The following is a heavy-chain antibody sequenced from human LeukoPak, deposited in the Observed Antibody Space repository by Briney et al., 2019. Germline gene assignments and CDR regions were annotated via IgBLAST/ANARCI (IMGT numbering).Heavy chain of an antibody. D-gene: IGHD5-24*01. CDR2: ISTSGSAV. Sequence: GGSLRLSCAASGFTFSDYYMAWIRQAPGKGLEWISYISTSGSAVYYADSVKGRFTMSRDHAKNSLYLQMNSLRAEDTDVYYCARRAPFYYNSWSPTHDYGMDVWGQGTTVTVSS. V-gene: IGHV3-11*01. CDR1: GFTFSDYY. CDR3: ARRAPFYYNSWSPTHDYGMDV. J-gene: IGHJ6*02.